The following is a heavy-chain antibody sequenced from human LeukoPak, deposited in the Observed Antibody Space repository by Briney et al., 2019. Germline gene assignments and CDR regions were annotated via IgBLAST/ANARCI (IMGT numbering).Heavy chain of an antibody. CDR1: GYTFTNYG. D-gene: IGHD4-23*01. Sequence: ASVKVSCKASGYTFTNYGISWVRQAPGQGLEWMGWISAYSGSTNYAQNLQGRVTMTTDTSTSTAYMELRSLRSDDTAVYYCARHYGGTFFDYWGQGTLVTVSS. V-gene: IGHV1-18*01. CDR2: ISAYSGST. J-gene: IGHJ4*02. CDR3: ARHYGGTFFDY.